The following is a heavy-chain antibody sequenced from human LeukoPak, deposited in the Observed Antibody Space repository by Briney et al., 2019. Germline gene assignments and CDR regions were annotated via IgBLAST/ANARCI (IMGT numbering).Heavy chain of an antibody. V-gene: IGHV1-3*01. CDR1: GYTFTTYA. J-gene: IGHJ4*02. CDR3: ARDPIGSRWPYYFDY. D-gene: IGHD6-13*01. Sequence: ASVKVSCKASGYTFTTYAMHWVRQAPGQRLEWMGWINAGNGNTKYSQKFQARVTITRGTSASTAYMDLSSLRSEDTAVYYCARDPIGSRWPYYFDYWGQGTLVTVSS. CDR2: INAGNGNT.